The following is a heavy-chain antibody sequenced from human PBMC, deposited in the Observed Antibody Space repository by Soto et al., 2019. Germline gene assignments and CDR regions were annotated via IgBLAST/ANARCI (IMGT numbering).Heavy chain of an antibody. CDR1: GFTFSSHW. CDR3: ARVGSSSWMNWFDP. Sequence: PGGSLRLSCAASGFTFSSHWMHWVRQAPGKGLVWVSRINSDGSSTSYADSVKGRFTISRDNAKNTLYLQMNSLRAEDTAVYYCARVGSSSWMNWFDPWGQGTLVTVSS. V-gene: IGHV3-74*01. J-gene: IGHJ5*02. D-gene: IGHD6-13*01. CDR2: INSDGSST.